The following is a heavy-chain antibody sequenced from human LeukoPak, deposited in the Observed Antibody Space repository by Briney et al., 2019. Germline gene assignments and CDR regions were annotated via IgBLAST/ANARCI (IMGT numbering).Heavy chain of an antibody. V-gene: IGHV4-39*01. Sequence: SETLSLTCTVSGGSISSSTYYWGWIRQPPGKGLEWIGSMYYSGSTYYNPSLKSRVTISVDTSKNQFSLRLSFVTAADTAVCFCARSNSGSSSWFDPWGQGTLVTVSS. CDR3: ARSNSGSSSWFDP. D-gene: IGHD1-26*01. CDR1: GGSISSSTYY. J-gene: IGHJ5*02. CDR2: MYYSGST.